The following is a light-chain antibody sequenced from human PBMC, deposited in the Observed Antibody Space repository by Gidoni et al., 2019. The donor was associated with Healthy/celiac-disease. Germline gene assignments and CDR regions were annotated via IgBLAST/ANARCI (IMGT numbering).Light chain of an antibody. CDR3: QQRSNCPLT. CDR1: QSVSSY. Sequence: EIVLTQSPATLSLSLGERATLSCRASQSVSSYLAWYQQKPGQAPRLLIYDASNRATGIPARFSGSGSGTDFTLTISSLEPEDFAVYYCQQRSNCPLTFGGGTKVEIK. J-gene: IGKJ4*01. CDR2: DAS. V-gene: IGKV3-11*01.